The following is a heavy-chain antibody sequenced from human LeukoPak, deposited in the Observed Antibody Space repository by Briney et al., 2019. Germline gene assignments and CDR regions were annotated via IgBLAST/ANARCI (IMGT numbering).Heavy chain of an antibody. V-gene: IGHV3-21*01. CDR2: ISSSSSYI. CDR3: ARDQGGSYSQIDY. CDR1: GFTFSSYS. Sequence: GGSLRLSCAASGFTFSSYSMNWVRQAPGKWLEWVSSISSSSSYIYYADSVKGRFTISRDNAKNSLYLQMNSLRAEDTAVYYCARDQGGSYSQIDYWGQGTLVTVSS. J-gene: IGHJ4*02. D-gene: IGHD1-26*01.